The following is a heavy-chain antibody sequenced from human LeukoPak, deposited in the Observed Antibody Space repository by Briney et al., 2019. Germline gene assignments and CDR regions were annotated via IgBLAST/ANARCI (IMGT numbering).Heavy chain of an antibody. J-gene: IGHJ4*02. CDR2: IYPGDSDT. D-gene: IGHD5-24*01. Sequence: GESLQISCKGSGYSFTSYWIGWVRQMPGKGLAWMGIIYPGDSDTRYSPSFQGQVTISADKSISTAYLQWSSLKASDTAMYYCARRPREGYNMIPLYYFDYWGQGTLVTVSS. CDR3: ARRPREGYNMIPLYYFDY. V-gene: IGHV5-51*01. CDR1: GYSFTSYW.